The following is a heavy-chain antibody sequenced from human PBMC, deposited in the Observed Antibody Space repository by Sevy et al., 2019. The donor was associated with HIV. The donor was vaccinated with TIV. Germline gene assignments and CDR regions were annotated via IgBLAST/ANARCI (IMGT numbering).Heavy chain of an antibody. Sequence: GGSLRLSCAASGFTFSTYAMSWVRQAPGKGLEWVSVISGSGGGTYYADSVKGLFTISRDNSKNTLDLQMNSLRAGDSAVYYCAKDAYYYNSSGYSLSQWYYGMDVWGQGTTVTVSS. D-gene: IGHD3-22*01. J-gene: IGHJ6*02. V-gene: IGHV3-23*01. CDR3: AKDAYYYNSSGYSLSQWYYGMDV. CDR1: GFTFSTYA. CDR2: ISGSGGGT.